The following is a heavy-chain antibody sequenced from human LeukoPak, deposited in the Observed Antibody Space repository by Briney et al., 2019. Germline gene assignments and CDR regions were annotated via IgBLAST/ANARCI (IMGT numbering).Heavy chain of an antibody. V-gene: IGHV3-7*04. Sequence: GGSVRLSCVASGLPFSSYCMTWVRQAPGKGLEWVVNIKQDGSKKSYVDSVKGRFTISRDNAKNSLYLQMNSLRAEDTAIYYCTRVGYIDEGIDYWGQGTLVTVSS. CDR3: TRVGYIDEGIDY. J-gene: IGHJ4*02. D-gene: IGHD5-24*01. CDR2: IKQDGSKK. CDR1: GLPFSSYC.